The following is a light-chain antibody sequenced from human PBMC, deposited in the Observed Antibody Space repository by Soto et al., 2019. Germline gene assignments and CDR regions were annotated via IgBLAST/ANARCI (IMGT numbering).Light chain of an antibody. CDR3: CSYAGGSTYV. J-gene: IGLJ1*01. V-gene: IGLV2-8*01. Sequence: QSVLTQPPSASGSPGQSVTISCTGTSSDVGGYNYVSWYQQHPGKAPKLMIYEVSKRPSGVPDRFSGSKSGNTASLTVSGLQAEDEAYYYCCSYAGGSTYVFGTGTKLTVL. CDR2: EVS. CDR1: SSDVGGYNY.